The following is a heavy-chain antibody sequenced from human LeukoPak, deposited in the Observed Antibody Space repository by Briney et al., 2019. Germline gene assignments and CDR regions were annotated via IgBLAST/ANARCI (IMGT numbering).Heavy chain of an antibody. CDR1: GFTFSRYS. CDR3: ARSRGSGYYLIDAFDI. V-gene: IGHV3-21*01. Sequence: GGSLRLSCAASGFTFSRYSMTWVRQAPGKGLEWVSSITSSSSYIYYADSVKGRFTISRDNAKKSLYLQMNSLRAEDTAVYYCARSRGSGYYLIDAFDIWGQGTMVTVSS. J-gene: IGHJ3*02. D-gene: IGHD3-22*01. CDR2: ITSSSSYI.